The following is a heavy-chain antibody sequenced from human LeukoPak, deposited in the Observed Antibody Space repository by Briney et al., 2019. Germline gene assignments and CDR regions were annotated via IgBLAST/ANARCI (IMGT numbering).Heavy chain of an antibody. CDR2: ISLYNGNT. Sequence: ASVKVSCKASSYTYTSYDINWVRQAPGQGLEWMGWISLYNGNTNYAQKLQGRVTMTTDTSTSTSYMEVRSLSSDDTAVYYCATEGRIAARLRQYYFDYWGQGTPVTVSS. CDR1: SYTYTSYD. V-gene: IGHV1-18*01. J-gene: IGHJ4*02. CDR3: ATEGRIAARLRQYYFDY. D-gene: IGHD6-6*01.